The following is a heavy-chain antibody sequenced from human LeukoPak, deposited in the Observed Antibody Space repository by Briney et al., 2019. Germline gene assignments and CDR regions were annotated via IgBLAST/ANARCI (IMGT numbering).Heavy chain of an antibody. CDR1: GYSIISGYS. J-gene: IGHJ5*02. Sequence: SETLSLTCTVSGYSIISGYSWEWIRQPPGKGLEWIGSFHYSGSTYYNPSLMSRVTISGDTSKNQFSLRLSSVTAADTAVYYCARASCSSTSCYTEGWFDPWGQGTLVTVSS. CDR3: ARASCSSTSCYTEGWFDP. D-gene: IGHD2-2*02. CDR2: FHYSGST. V-gene: IGHV4-38-2*02.